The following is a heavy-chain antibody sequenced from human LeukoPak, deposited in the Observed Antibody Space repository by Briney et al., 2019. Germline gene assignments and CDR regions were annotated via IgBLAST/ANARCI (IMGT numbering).Heavy chain of an antibody. V-gene: IGHV3-53*01. D-gene: IGHD7-27*01. CDR2: IYSGGST. J-gene: IGHJ4*02. CDR3: AKDPINWGSIYFDC. Sequence: PGGSLRLSCAASGFTVSSNYMSWVRQAPGKGLEWVSVIYSGGSTYYADSVKGRFTISRDNSKNILYLQMNSLTAEDTAVYWCAKDPINWGSIYFDCWGQGTLVTVSS. CDR1: GFTVSSNY.